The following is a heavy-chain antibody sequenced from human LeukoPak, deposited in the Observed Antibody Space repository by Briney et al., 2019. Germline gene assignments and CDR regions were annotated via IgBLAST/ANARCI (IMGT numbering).Heavy chain of an antibody. V-gene: IGHV4-59*08. CDR3: ARHVQYGSPFDY. CDR1: GGSISSYY. Sequence: SETLSLTCTVSGGSISSYYRSWIRQPPGKGLEWIGYIYYSGSTNYNPSLKSRVTISVDTSKNQFSLKLSSVTAADTAVYYCARHVQYGSPFDYWGQGTLVTVSS. CDR2: IYYSGST. J-gene: IGHJ4*02. D-gene: IGHD6-13*01.